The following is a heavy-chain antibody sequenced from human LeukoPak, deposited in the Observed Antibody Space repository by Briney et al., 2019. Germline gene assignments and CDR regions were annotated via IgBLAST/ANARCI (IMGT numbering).Heavy chain of an antibody. CDR2: IWYDGSKV. CDR1: GFTFSSYG. J-gene: IGHJ4*02. V-gene: IGHV3-33*01. CDR3: ARVIGWSLFDC. Sequence: GGSLRLSCAASGFTFSSYGMHWVRQAPGKGLEWVAVIWYDGSKVYLADSVKGRFTISRDNSKNTVYLQMNSLKTEDTAVYYCARVIGWSLFDCWGQGTLVTVSS. D-gene: IGHD2-15*01.